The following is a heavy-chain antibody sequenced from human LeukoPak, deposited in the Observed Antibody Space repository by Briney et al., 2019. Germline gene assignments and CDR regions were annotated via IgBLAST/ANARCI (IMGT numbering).Heavy chain of an antibody. Sequence: VESLKISCKGSGYSFTSYWIGWVRQMPGKGLEWMGIIYPGDSDTRYSPSFQGQVTISADKSISTAYLQWSSLKASDTAMYYCARLPPSSGDSSGYGFDPWGQGTLVTVSS. CDR1: GYSFTSYW. V-gene: IGHV5-51*01. J-gene: IGHJ5*02. CDR3: ARLPPSSGDSSGYGFDP. CDR2: IYPGDSDT. D-gene: IGHD3-22*01.